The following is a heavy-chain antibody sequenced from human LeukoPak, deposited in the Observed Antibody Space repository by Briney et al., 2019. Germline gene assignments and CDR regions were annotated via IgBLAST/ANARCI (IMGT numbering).Heavy chain of an antibody. Sequence: PSETLSLTCAVYGGSFSGYYWSWIRQPPGKGLEWIGEINHSGSTNYNPSLKSRVTISVDTSKNQFSLNLSSVTAADTAVYYCARGRPIMITFGGIINLDYWGQGILVTVSS. CDR3: ARGRPIMITFGGIINLDY. J-gene: IGHJ4*02. V-gene: IGHV4-34*01. CDR1: GGSFSGYY. CDR2: INHSGST. D-gene: IGHD3-16*02.